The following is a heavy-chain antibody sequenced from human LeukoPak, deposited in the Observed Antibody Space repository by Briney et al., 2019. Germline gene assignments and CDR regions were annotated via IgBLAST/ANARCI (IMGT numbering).Heavy chain of an antibody. CDR2: ISSSSSYI. Sequence: GGSLRLSCAASGFTFSSYSMNWVRQAPGKGLEWVSSISSSSSYIYYAGSVKGRFTISRDNAKNSLYLQMNSLRAEDTAVYYCARDRSTVTTSDAFDIWGQGTMVTVSS. CDR1: GFTFSSYS. CDR3: ARDRSTVTTSDAFDI. J-gene: IGHJ3*02. D-gene: IGHD4-17*01. V-gene: IGHV3-21*01.